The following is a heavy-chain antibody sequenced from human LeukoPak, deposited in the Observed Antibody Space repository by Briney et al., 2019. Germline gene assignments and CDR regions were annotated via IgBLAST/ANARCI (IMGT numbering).Heavy chain of an antibody. CDR2: IHHSGSA. J-gene: IGHJ5*02. Sequence: SETLSLTCTVSGYSISSGYYWGWIRQPPGKGLEWIGTIHHSGSADYNPSLKSRVTISLDTSKNRFSLNLSSVTAADTAIYYCARYIASAFNWFDPWGQGTLVTVSS. CDR1: GYSISSGYY. CDR3: ARYIASAFNWFDP. V-gene: IGHV4-38-2*02. D-gene: IGHD6-25*01.